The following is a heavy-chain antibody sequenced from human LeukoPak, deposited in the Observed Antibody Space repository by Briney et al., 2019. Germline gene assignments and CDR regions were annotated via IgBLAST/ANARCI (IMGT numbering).Heavy chain of an antibody. CDR1: GFTVSSNY. V-gene: IGHV3-66*01. J-gene: IGHJ3*02. CDR2: IYSGGST. Sequence: PGGSLRLSCAASGFTVSSNYMSWVRQAPGKGLEWVSVIYSGGSTYYAESVKGRFTISRDNSKNTLYLQMNSLRAEDTAVYYCARWGYSSSWYRGGDAFDIWGQGTMVTVSS. D-gene: IGHD6-13*01. CDR3: ARWGYSSSWYRGGDAFDI.